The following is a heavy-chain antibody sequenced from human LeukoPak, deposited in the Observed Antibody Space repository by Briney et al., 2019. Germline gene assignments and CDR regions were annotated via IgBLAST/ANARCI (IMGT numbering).Heavy chain of an antibody. Sequence: ASVKVSCKASGYTFTSYDINWVRQATGQGLEWMGWMNPNSGNTGYAQKFQGRVTMTRNTSISTAYMELSSLRSEDTAVYYCARVAMIRGYSYGYWGQGTLATVSS. J-gene: IGHJ4*02. D-gene: IGHD5-18*01. CDR1: GYTFTSYD. CDR3: ARVAMIRGYSYGY. V-gene: IGHV1-8*01. CDR2: MNPNSGNT.